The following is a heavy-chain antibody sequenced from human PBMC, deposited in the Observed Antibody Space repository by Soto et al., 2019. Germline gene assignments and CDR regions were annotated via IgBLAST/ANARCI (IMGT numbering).Heavy chain of an antibody. J-gene: IGHJ4*02. V-gene: IGHV3-23*01. CDR3: AKDPSSGFAMENYFDY. CDR1: GFTFSSYA. D-gene: IGHD3-10*01. CDR2: ISGSSTST. Sequence: EVQLSGSGVGLVQPGGSLRLSCAASGFTFSSYAMSWVRQAPGKGLAWVSAISGSSTSTYYADCVKGRFTISRDNSKNTLYLQMNSLRAEDTAVYYCAKDPSSGFAMENYFDYWGQGTLVTVSS.